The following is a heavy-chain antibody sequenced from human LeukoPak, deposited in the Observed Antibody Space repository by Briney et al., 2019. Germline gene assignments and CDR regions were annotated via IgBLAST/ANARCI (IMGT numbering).Heavy chain of an antibody. Sequence: SETLSLTCAVYGGSFSGYYWSWIRQPPGKGPEWIGEINHSGSTNYNPSLKSRVTISVDTSKNQFSLKLSSVTAADTAVYYCARDLVAYDFWSGYYARAGYFDYWGQGTLVTVSS. J-gene: IGHJ4*02. D-gene: IGHD3-3*01. CDR3: ARDLVAYDFWSGYYARAGYFDY. CDR2: INHSGST. V-gene: IGHV4-34*01. CDR1: GGSFSGYY.